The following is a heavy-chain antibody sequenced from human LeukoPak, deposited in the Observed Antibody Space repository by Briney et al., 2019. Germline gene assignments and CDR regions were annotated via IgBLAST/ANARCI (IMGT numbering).Heavy chain of an antibody. D-gene: IGHD3-3*01. CDR2: ISYDGRNE. Sequence: PGGSLRLSCAASGFTSSSYAMHWVRQAPGKGLEWVAVISYDGRNEYYADSVKGRFTISRDISKNTLYLQMNSLRPEDTAVYYCARGGDSWSGYSYGMGVWGQGTTVTVSS. V-gene: IGHV3-30-3*01. J-gene: IGHJ6*02. CDR1: GFTSSSYA. CDR3: ARGGDSWSGYSYGMGV.